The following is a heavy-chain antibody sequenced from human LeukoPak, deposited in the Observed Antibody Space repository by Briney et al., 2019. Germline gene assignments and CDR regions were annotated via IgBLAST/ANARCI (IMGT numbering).Heavy chain of an antibody. Sequence: ASVKVSCKASGYTFTGYFMHWLRQAPGQGPEWVGRINSNSGDTRYAQKFQGRVTMTRDTTISTAYMELSRLTSDDTAVYYCASYPRYSSSPPFDYWGQGTLVTVSS. CDR3: ASYPRYSSSPPFDY. J-gene: IGHJ4*02. V-gene: IGHV1-2*06. CDR1: GYTFTGYF. D-gene: IGHD6-19*01. CDR2: INSNSGDT.